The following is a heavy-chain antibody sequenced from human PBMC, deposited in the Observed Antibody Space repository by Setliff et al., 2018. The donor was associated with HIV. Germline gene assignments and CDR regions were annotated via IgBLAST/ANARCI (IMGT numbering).Heavy chain of an antibody. Sequence: SETLSLTCTVSGGSISGHYWSWIRQPPGRGLEWIGYIYFTGKTYYNPSLKSRVTMSMDTAKNQFSLNLRSVTAADTAVYYCARHSGVASPNWFDPWGQGTLVTVSS. V-gene: IGHV4-59*06. J-gene: IGHJ5*02. CDR3: ARHSGVASPNWFDP. CDR2: IYFTGKT. CDR1: GGSISGHY. D-gene: IGHD3-10*01.